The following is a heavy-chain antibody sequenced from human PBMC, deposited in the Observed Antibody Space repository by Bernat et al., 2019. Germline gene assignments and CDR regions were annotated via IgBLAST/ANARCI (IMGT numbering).Heavy chain of an antibody. CDR2: ISGSGGST. CDR1: GFTFSSYA. J-gene: IGHJ3*02. D-gene: IGHD6-13*01. CDR3: AKVRSGSGWYRGFAI. V-gene: IGHV3-23*01. Sequence: EVQLLESGGGLVQPGGSLRLSCAASGFTFSSYAMSWVRQAPGKGLEWVSAISGSGGSTYYADAVKGRFTISRDNSKNTLYLQMNSLRAEDTALYYCAKVRSGSGWYRGFAIWGQGTKVTVSS.